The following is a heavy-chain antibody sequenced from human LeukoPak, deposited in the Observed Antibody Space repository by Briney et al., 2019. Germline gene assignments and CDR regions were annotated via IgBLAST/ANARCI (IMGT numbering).Heavy chain of an antibody. J-gene: IGHJ4*02. CDR3: AREYGSSGWFDY. Sequence: PSQTLSLTCTVSGGSISSDTYYWSWIRQPAGKGLEWIGRVYISGSTDYNPSLKSRVTISLDTSKNQFSLKLTSVTAADTAVYYCAREYGSSGWFDYWGQGTLVTVSS. CDR2: VYISGST. V-gene: IGHV4-61*02. D-gene: IGHD6-19*01. CDR1: GGSISSDTYY.